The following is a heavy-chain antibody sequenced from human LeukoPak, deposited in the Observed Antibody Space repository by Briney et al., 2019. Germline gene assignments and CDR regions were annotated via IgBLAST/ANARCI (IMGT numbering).Heavy chain of an antibody. CDR3: ARRLTQYDCFDP. CDR2: TYYRSTWYN. J-gene: IGHJ5*02. Sequence: QTLSLACAISGDSVSSNSVTWNWIRQSPSRGPEWLGRTYYRSTWYNDYAVSVRGRITVNPDTSKNQFSLHLNSVTPEDTAVYYCARRLTQYDCFDPWGQGILVTVSS. CDR1: GDSVSSNSVT. V-gene: IGHV6-1*01. D-gene: IGHD2-2*01.